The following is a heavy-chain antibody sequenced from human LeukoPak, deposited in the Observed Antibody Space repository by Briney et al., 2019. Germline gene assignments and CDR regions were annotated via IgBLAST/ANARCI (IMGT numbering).Heavy chain of an antibody. Sequence: GGSLRLSCAASGFIFRNYVVAWVRQAPGKGLEWVSKISNSGGSTYYADSVKGRFTISRDNSKNTLYLQMNSLRAEDTAVYYCAKEGLNIATRDFFDSWGQGTLVAVSS. CDR1: GFIFRNYV. CDR3: AKEGLNIATRDFFDS. J-gene: IGHJ4*02. CDR2: ISNSGGST. V-gene: IGHV3-23*01. D-gene: IGHD6-6*01.